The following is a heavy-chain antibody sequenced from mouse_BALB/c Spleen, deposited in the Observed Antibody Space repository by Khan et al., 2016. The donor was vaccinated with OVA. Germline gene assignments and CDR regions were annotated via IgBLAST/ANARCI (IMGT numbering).Heavy chain of an antibody. V-gene: IGHV1-39*01. J-gene: IGHJ1*01. Sequence: VQLKQSGPELEKPGASVKISCKASGYSFTGYNMNWVKQSNGKSLEWIGNIDPYYGGISYNQKFKGKATFTVDKSSSTAYMQLKSLTSEDSVVYYCARSTWYFDVWGAGTTVTVSS. CDR3: ARSTWYFDV. CDR1: GYSFTGYN. CDR2: IDPYYGGI.